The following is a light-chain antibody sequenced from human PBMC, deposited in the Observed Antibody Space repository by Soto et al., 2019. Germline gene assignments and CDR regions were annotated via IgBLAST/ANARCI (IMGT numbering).Light chain of an antibody. CDR2: EVT. J-gene: IGLJ1*01. Sequence: QSALTQPASVSGSPGQSITISCTGTSSDVGAYDFVSWYQHHPGKAPQLVIYEVTHRPPGVSYPFSGSKSGNTASLAISCLQAEDEADYYCKSYTKSSTYVFGSGTKVTVL. CDR1: SSDVGAYDF. CDR3: KSYTKSSTYV. V-gene: IGLV2-14*01.